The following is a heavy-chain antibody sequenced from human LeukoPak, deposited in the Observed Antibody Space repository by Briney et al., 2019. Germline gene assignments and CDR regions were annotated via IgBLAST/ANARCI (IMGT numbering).Heavy chain of an antibody. CDR3: ARLQFLSGGYYAFDS. CDR1: GGSLTKYY. Sequence: SETLSLTCTVSGGSLTKYYWSWIRQPPGKGLEWIGFVFYSGTTHYNPSLKSRVTISADTSKNQFSLRLSSVTAADTAVYYCARLQFLSGGYYAFDSWGQGSQVSVSS. D-gene: IGHD3-3*01. J-gene: IGHJ4*02. V-gene: IGHV4-59*12. CDR2: VFYSGTT.